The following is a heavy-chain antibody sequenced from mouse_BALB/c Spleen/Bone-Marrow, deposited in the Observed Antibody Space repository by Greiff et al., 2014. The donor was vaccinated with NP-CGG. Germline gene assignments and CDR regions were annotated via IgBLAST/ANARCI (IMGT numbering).Heavy chain of an antibody. Sequence: EVKLMESGGDLVKPGGSLKLSCAASGFTFSSYGMSWVRQTPDKRLEWVATISSGGSYTYYPDSVKGRFTISRDNAKNTLYLQMSSLKSEDTAMYYCARDVITTDAMDYWGQGTSVTVSS. CDR3: ARDVITTDAMDY. V-gene: IGHV5-6*01. CDR2: ISSGGSYT. J-gene: IGHJ4*01. D-gene: IGHD1-1*01. CDR1: GFTFSSYG.